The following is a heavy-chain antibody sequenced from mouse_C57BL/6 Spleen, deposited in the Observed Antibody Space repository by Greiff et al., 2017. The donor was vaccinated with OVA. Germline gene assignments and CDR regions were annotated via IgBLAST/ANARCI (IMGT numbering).Heavy chain of an antibody. CDR1: GYTFTSYW. J-gene: IGHJ1*03. CDR3: ARSGYFDV. Sequence: VQLQQPGAELVKPGASVKMSCKASGYTFTSYWIPWVKQRPGQGLEWIGDIYPGSGSTNYNEKFKSKATLTVDTSSSTAYMQLISLTSEDSAVYYCARSGYFDVWGTGTTVTVSS. CDR2: IYPGSGST. V-gene: IGHV1-55*01.